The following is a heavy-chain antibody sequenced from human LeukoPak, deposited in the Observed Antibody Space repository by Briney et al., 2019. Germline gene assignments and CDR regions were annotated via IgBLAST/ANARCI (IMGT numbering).Heavy chain of an antibody. CDR1: GYTFTSYD. CDR2: INPNSGGT. J-gene: IGHJ4*02. CDR3: AREDLTGATWDGFDY. Sequence: PGASVKVSCKASGYTFTSYDINWVRQATGQGLEWMGWINPNSGGTNYAQKFQGRVTMTRDTSISTAYMELSRLRSDDTAVYYCAREDLTGATWDGFDYWGQGTLVTVSS. D-gene: IGHD3-9*01. V-gene: IGHV1-2*02.